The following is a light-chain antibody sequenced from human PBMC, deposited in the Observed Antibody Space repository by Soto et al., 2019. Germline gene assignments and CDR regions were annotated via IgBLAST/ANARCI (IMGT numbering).Light chain of an antibody. CDR3: LQYHNLWA. J-gene: IGKJ1*01. Sequence: ILMTQSPSTLSVSPWESSTLSCRASQNIYYNVAWYQHRPGQAPRLLIYRASTRAPGVPARFSGSGSGTEFTLTISSLQPEDFTVYSCLQYHNLWAFGQGTKVDIK. V-gene: IGKV3-15*01. CDR2: RAS. CDR1: QNIYYN.